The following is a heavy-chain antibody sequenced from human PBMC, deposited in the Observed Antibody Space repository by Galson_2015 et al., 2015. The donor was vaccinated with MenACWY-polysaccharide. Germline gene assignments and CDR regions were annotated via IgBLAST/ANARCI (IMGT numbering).Heavy chain of an antibody. Sequence: SLRLSCAASGFTFSNFWMHWVRQAPGKGLVWVSRINTDGRTTTYADSVKGRFTISRDDAKNTVYLQMNSLRAEDTAVYYCVKERGPFTAFDIWGQGTMVTVSS. CDR2: INTDGRTT. CDR3: VKERGPFTAFDI. CDR1: GFTFSNFW. J-gene: IGHJ3*02. D-gene: IGHD3-16*01. V-gene: IGHV3-74*01.